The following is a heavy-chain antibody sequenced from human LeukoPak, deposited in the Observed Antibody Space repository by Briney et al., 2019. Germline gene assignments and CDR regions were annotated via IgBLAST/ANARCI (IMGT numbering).Heavy chain of an antibody. CDR1: GGSISSYY. D-gene: IGHD6-13*01. CDR3: ARESIAAAGTNFDY. J-gene: IGHJ4*02. CDR2: IYYTGAT. V-gene: IGHV4-59*12. Sequence: SETLSLTCTVSGGSISSYYWSWIRLPPGKGLEWIGYIYYTGATNYNPSLKSRVTMSVDTSKNQFSLKLSSVTAADTAVYYCARESIAAAGTNFDYWGQGTLVTVSS.